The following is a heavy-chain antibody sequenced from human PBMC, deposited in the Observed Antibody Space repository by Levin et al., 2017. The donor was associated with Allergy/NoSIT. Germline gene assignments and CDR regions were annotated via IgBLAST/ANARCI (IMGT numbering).Heavy chain of an antibody. CDR3: AKDEWLRLRGDFDY. J-gene: IGHJ4*02. V-gene: IGHV3-23*01. D-gene: IGHD5-12*01. CDR1: GFTFSSYA. CDR2: ISGSGTNT. Sequence: GESLKISCAATGFTFSSYAMSWVRQAPGKGLDWVSAISGSGTNTFYADSVKGRFTISRDNSKNTLYLQMNSLRAEDTAVYYCAKDEWLRLRGDFDYWGQGTLVTVSS.